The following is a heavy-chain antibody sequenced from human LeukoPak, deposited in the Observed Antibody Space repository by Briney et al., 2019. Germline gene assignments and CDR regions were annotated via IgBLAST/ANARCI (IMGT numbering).Heavy chain of an antibody. CDR3: AKYALREIFFGDF. CDR1: GFSFNNFA. CDR2: ISPSSTRT. Sequence: GGSLRLSCAASGFSFNNFAMSWVRQAPGKGLEWVSAISPSSTRTYYAASVKGRFTISRDNSMNTLYLHMDSLRAEDTAVYYCAKYALREIFFGDFWGQGTLVAVSS. V-gene: IGHV3-23*01. D-gene: IGHD3-3*01. J-gene: IGHJ4*02.